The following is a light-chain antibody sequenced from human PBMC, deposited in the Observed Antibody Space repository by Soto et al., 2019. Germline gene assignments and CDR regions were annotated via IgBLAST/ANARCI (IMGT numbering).Light chain of an antibody. CDR1: SSDSGCYNY. J-gene: IGLJ3*02. Sequence: QSVLTQPASLSGSTGQSITISCTGTSSDSGCYNYVSWYQQHPGRAPKLMIFDVSYRPSGISDRFSGSKSGNTASLTISGLQPEDEADYYCSSYGASSTLFGGGTKLTVL. CDR2: DVS. V-gene: IGLV2-14*03. CDR3: SSYGASSTL.